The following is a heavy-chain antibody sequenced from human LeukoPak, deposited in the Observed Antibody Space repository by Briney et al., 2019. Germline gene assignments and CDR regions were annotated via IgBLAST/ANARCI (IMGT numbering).Heavy chain of an antibody. Sequence: GASVKVSCKASGYTFTSYDINWVRQAPGQGLEWVGILNPSGSSTSYAQNFQGRVTMTSDTSTSTVYMELSSLRSEDTAVYYCARGGSGSYKYYFDYWGQGTLVTVSP. CDR1: GYTFTSYD. CDR3: ARGGSGSYKYYFDY. V-gene: IGHV1-46*01. D-gene: IGHD1-26*01. J-gene: IGHJ4*02. CDR2: LNPSGSST.